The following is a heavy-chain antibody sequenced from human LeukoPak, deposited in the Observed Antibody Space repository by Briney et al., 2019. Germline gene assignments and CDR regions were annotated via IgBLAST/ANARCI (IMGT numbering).Heavy chain of an antibody. V-gene: IGHV1-18*01. CDR1: GYTFTSYG. CDR3: ARVPFDYSGSYAGGFDP. Sequence: GASVKVSCKASGYTFTSYGISWVRQAPGQGLEWMGCISAYNGKTNYAQKLQGRVTMTTDTSTSTAYMELRSLRSDDTAVYYCARVPFDYSGSYAGGFDPWGQGSLVTVSS. J-gene: IGHJ5*02. CDR2: ISAYNGKT. D-gene: IGHD1-26*01.